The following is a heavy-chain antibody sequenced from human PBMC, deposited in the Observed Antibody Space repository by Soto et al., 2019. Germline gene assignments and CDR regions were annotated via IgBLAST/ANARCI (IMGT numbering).Heavy chain of an antibody. Sequence: VLLLESGGGLIQPGGSLRLSCAVSGFSSSSYAMAWVRQAPGKGLEWVSAISGSGGNTYYADSAKGRFTISRDNSKNTLYLQMNSLRAEDTAVYYCARVVPGAEAWFGPWGQGTLVTVSS. V-gene: IGHV3-23*01. CDR1: GFSSSSYA. CDR2: ISGSGGNT. D-gene: IGHD2-2*01. J-gene: IGHJ5*02. CDR3: ARVVPGAEAWFGP.